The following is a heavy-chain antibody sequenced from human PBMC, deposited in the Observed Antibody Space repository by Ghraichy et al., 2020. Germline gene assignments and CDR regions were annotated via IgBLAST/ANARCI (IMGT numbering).Heavy chain of an antibody. J-gene: IGHJ4*02. V-gene: IGHV4-39*01. Sequence: SETLSLTCTVSGGSISSSSYYWGWIRQPPGKELEWIGSCYYCGSTYYNPSLKRRVTRSVDTSKNKFSQKLSSVTAADTAVYYCASSYRIGGGNDYWGQGTLVTVSS. D-gene: IGHD3-16*01. CDR3: ASSYRIGGGNDY. CDR1: GGSISSSSYY. CDR2: CYYCGST.